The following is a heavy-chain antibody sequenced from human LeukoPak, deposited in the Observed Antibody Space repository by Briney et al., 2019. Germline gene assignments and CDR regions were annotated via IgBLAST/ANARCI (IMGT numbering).Heavy chain of an antibody. J-gene: IGHJ4*02. CDR2: INSDGSST. V-gene: IGHV3-74*01. Sequence: GGSLRLSCAASGFTFSSYWMHWVRQAPGKGLVWVSRINSDGSSTSYADSVKGRFTISRDNAKNMLYLQMNSLRAEDTAVYYCARGEAGRDFDYWGQGTLVTVSS. CDR3: ARGEAGRDFDY. D-gene: IGHD1-26*01. CDR1: GFTFSSYW.